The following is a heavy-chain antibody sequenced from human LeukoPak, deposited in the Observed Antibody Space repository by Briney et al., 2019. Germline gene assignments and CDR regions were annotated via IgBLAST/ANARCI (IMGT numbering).Heavy chain of an antibody. D-gene: IGHD6-13*01. CDR2: IIPIFGTA. Sequence: SVKVSCKASGGTFSSYAISWVRQAPGQGLEWMGGIIPIFGTANYAQKFQGRVTITADESTSTAYMELSSLRSEDTAVYYCARGKGIAAAGAYYFDYWGQGTLVTVSS. V-gene: IGHV1-69*13. J-gene: IGHJ4*02. CDR1: GGTFSSYA. CDR3: ARGKGIAAAGAYYFDY.